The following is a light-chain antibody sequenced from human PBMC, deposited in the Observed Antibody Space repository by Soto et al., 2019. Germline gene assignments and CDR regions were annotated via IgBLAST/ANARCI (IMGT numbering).Light chain of an antibody. J-gene: IGKJ4*01. Sequence: EIVLTQSPATLSLSPGERATLSCSASQSISNNLAWYQQQPGQATRLLIYDASNRATGIPARFSGSGSGTKFTLTISSLEPEDFAVYYCQQRSNWLALTFGGGTKVEIK. CDR3: QQRSNWLALT. V-gene: IGKV3-11*01. CDR1: QSISNN. CDR2: DAS.